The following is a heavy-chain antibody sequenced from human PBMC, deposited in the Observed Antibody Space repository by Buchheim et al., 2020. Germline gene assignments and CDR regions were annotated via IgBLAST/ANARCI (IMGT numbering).Heavy chain of an antibody. CDR2: INHSGST. J-gene: IGHJ4*02. V-gene: IGHV4-34*01. CDR3: ARLRYSSSWYLRGYFDY. D-gene: IGHD6-13*01. Sequence: QVQLQQWGAGLLKPSETLSLPCAVYGGSFSGYYWSWFRQPPGKGLEWIGEINHSGSTNYNPSLKSRVTISVDTSKNQFSLKLSSVTAADTAVYYCARLRYSSSWYLRGYFDYWGQGTL. CDR1: GGSFSGYY.